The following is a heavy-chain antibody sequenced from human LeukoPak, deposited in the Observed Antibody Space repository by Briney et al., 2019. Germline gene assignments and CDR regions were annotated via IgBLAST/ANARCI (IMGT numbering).Heavy chain of an antibody. CDR1: GFTFSSYG. J-gene: IGHJ4*02. CDR2: IRYDGSNK. Sequence: GGSLRLSCVASGFTFSSYGMHWVRQAPGKGLEWVAFIRYDGSNKYYADSVKGRFTISRDNSKNTLYLQMNSLRAEDTAVYYCAKDRSSSSVYWGQGTLVTVSS. D-gene: IGHD6-6*01. CDR3: AKDRSSSSVY. V-gene: IGHV3-30*02.